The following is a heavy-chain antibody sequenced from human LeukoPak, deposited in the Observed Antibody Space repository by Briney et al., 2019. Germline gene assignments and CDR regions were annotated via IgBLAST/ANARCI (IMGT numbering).Heavy chain of an antibody. CDR2: INSDGNST. J-gene: IGHJ4*02. Sequence: PGGSLRLSCVASGFTFSNYWVHWVRHAPGKGLVWVSLINSDGNSTYYADSVKGRFTISRDNAKSTVYLQMNSLRAEDTAIYYCARSAAWVELWGQGTLVTVSS. CDR1: GFTFSNYW. V-gene: IGHV3-74*01. D-gene: IGHD1-1*01. CDR3: ARSAAWVEL.